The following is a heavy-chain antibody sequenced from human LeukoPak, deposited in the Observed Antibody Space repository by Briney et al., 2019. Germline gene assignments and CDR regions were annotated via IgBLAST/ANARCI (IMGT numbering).Heavy chain of an antibody. D-gene: IGHD3-10*01. J-gene: IGHJ5*02. V-gene: IGHV4-59*08. CDR1: GGSISSFY. Sequence: PSETLSLTCTVAGGSISSFYWSWIRQPPGKGLEWIWYIYYSGSTNYNPSLKSRVTISVDTSKNQFSLKLSSVTAADTAVYYCARRMVRGVTRNYNWFDPWGQGTLVTVSS. CDR3: ARRMVRGVTRNYNWFDP. CDR2: IYYSGST.